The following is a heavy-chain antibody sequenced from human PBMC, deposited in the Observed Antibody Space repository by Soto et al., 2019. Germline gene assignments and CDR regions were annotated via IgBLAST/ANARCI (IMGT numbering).Heavy chain of an antibody. J-gene: IGHJ5*02. D-gene: IGHD6-19*01. CDR2: IFQSGST. Sequence: SETLSLTCGVSGGTIRSPDWWTWVRQPPGKGLERIGEIFQSGSTNYTPSLESRVTISVDKSKNQFSLTLTSVTAADTAVYFCARGRGRYSSGWSWFDPWGQGILVTSPQ. CDR3: ARGRGRYSSGWSWFDP. CDR1: GGTIRSPDW. V-gene: IGHV4-4*02.